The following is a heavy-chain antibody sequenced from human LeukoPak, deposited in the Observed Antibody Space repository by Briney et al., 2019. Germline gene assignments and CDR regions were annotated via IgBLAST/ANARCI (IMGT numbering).Heavy chain of an antibody. CDR2: IYTSGST. V-gene: IGHV4-4*07. Sequence: PSETLSLTCTVSGGSISSYYWSWIRQPAGKGLEWIGRIYTSGSTNYNPSLKSRVTISVDTSKNQFSLKLSSVTAADTAVYNCARRYGPGSSGTFDYWGQGTLVTVSS. J-gene: IGHJ4*02. CDR3: ARRYGPGSSGTFDY. D-gene: IGHD3-10*01. CDR1: GGSISSYY.